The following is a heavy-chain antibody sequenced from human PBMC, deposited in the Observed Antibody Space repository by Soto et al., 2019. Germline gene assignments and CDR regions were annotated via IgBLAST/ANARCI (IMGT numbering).Heavy chain of an antibody. J-gene: IGHJ6*02. D-gene: IGHD7-27*01. Sequence: QVQLQESGPGLVKPSGTLSLTCGVSGGSISSNNWWTWVRQPPEKGLEWIGEIYHNGNTKYNPSLKSRVTKSIDKSKNQFSLNLNSVTAADTAVYYCATSQLGEYYYAMDVWGQGTTVTVSS. CDR1: GGSISSNNW. CDR3: ATSQLGEYYYAMDV. V-gene: IGHV4-4*02. CDR2: IYHNGNT.